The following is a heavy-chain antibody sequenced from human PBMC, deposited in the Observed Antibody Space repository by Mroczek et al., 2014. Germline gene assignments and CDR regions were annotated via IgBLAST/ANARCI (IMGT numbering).Heavy chain of an antibody. J-gene: IGHJ4*02. Sequence: VQLVQSGGGLVQPGRSLRLSCAASGFTFDDYAMHWVRQAPGKGLEWVSGISWNSGSIGYADSVKGRFTISRDNAKNSLYLQMNSLRAEDTALYYCAKDMGPLAVPGQGIDYWGQGTLVTVSS. CDR1: GFTFDDYA. D-gene: IGHD6-19*01. V-gene: IGHV3-9*01. CDR3: AKDMGPLAVPGQGIDY. CDR2: ISWNSGSI.